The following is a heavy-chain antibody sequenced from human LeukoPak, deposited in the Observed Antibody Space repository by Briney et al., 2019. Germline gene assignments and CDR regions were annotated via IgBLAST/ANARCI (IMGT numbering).Heavy chain of an antibody. CDR3: ARDGGLLWFGELLSEPGYFDY. CDR2: ISSSGSTI. CDR1: GFTFSSYE. D-gene: IGHD3-10*01. V-gene: IGHV3-48*03. J-gene: IGHJ4*02. Sequence: GGSLRLSCAASGFTFSSYEMNWVRQAPGKGLEWVSYISSSGSTIYYADSVKGRFTISRDNAKNSLYLQMNSLRAEDTAVYYCARDGGLLWFGELLSEPGYFDYWGRGTLVTVSS.